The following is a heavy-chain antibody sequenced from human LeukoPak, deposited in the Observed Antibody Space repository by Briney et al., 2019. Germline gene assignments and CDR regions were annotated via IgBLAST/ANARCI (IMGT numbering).Heavy chain of an antibody. CDR1: GFTFDDYG. Sequence: GGSLRLSCAASGFTFDDYGMSWVRHAPGKGLEWVSGINWNGGSTGYADSVKGRFTISRDNAKNSLYLQMNSLRAEDAALYYCARDKGEMATTAFDYWGQGTLVTVSS. V-gene: IGHV3-20*04. J-gene: IGHJ4*02. CDR3: ARDKGEMATTAFDY. CDR2: INWNGGST. D-gene: IGHD5-24*01.